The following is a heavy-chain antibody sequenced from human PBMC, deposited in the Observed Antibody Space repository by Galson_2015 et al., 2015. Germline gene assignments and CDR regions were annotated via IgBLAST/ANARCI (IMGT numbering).Heavy chain of an antibody. CDR3: AKTTVAAGSSWYMDA. D-gene: IGHD4-23*01. V-gene: IGHV3-48*03. CDR1: AFAFSIYE. Sequence: SLRLSCAASAFAFSIYEMNWIRQAPGKGLEWVSYITSTGDTTYYADPVKGRFTVSRDNAKNSLFLQMNSLRAEDTALYYCAKTTVAAGSSWYMDAWGKGTTVTVSS. J-gene: IGHJ6*03. CDR2: ITSTGDTT.